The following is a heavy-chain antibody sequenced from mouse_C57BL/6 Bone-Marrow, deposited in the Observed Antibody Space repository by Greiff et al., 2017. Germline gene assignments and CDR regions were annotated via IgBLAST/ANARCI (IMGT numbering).Heavy chain of an antibody. V-gene: IGHV5-9-1*02. CDR3: TRDQGNSPLVAY. J-gene: IGHJ3*01. CDR1: GFTFSSYA. D-gene: IGHD2-1*01. CDR2: ISSGGDYI. Sequence: EVKLMESGEGLVKPGGSLKLSCAASGFTFSSYAMSWVRQTPEKRLEWVAYISSGGDYIYYADTVKGRFTISRDNARNTLYLQMSSLKSEDTAMYYCTRDQGNSPLVAYWGQGTLVTVSA.